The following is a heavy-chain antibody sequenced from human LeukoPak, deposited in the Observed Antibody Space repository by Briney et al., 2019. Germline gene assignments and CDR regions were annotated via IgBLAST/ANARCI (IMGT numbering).Heavy chain of an antibody. V-gene: IGHV3-11*01. CDR1: GFTFSDYY. J-gene: IGHJ4*02. Sequence: GGSLRLSCAASGFTFSDYYLSWIRQAPGKGLEWVSYISSGGSTIYYADSVKGRFTISRDNAKNSLYLQMNSLRVEDTAVYYCARGAGYNYPYYFDYWGQGTLVTVSS. CDR3: ARGAGYNYPYYFDY. CDR2: ISSGGSTI. D-gene: IGHD5-24*01.